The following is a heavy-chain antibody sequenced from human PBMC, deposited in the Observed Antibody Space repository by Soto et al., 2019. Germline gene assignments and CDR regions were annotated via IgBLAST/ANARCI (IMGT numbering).Heavy chain of an antibody. CDR3: VRDSGSGFDY. J-gene: IGHJ4*02. V-gene: IGHV3-74*01. CDR2: INIDGSSV. CDR1: GFTFTRHW. D-gene: IGHD5-12*01. Sequence: GGSLRLSCAASGFTFTRHWIHWVRQAPGKGLVWVSRINIDGSSVIYADSVKGRFTISRDNSKNTVYLQMISLRVKDTAVYYCVRDSGSGFDYWGQGNLVTVSS.